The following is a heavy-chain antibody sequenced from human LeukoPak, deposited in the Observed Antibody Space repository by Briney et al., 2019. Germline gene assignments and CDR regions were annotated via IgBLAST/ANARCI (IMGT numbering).Heavy chain of an antibody. D-gene: IGHD3-10*01. CDR2: TYYSGST. CDR1: GGSISSGSYY. Sequence: SETLSLTCTVSGGSISSGSYYWSWIRQPPGKGLEWIGYTYYSGSTNYNPSLKSRVTISVDTSKNQFSLKLSSVTAADTAVYYCARVEEGYGSGRRENYYYYMDVWGKGTTVTISS. V-gene: IGHV4-61*01. J-gene: IGHJ6*03. CDR3: ARVEEGYGSGRRENYYYYMDV.